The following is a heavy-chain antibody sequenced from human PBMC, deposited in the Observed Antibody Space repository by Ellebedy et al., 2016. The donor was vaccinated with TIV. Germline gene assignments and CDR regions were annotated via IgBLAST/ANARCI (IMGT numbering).Heavy chain of an antibody. V-gene: IGHV3-7*01. CDR1: RFSFSSYW. D-gene: IGHD4-17*01. CDR3: ATDGSYGDYRSPAHAFEK. J-gene: IGHJ3*02. CDR2: VNQDGSHK. Sequence: GESLKISCAASRFSFSSYWMSWVRQAPGKGLEWVANVNQDGSHKYYVDSVKGRFTISRDNARNSLYLHMNSLRADDTGVYYCATDGSYGDYRSPAHAFEKWGQGTMVIVSS.